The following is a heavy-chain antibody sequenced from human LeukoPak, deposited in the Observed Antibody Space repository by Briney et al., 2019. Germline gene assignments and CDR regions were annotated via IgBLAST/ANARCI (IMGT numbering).Heavy chain of an antibody. D-gene: IGHD2-2*01. CDR1: GFTFSSYA. CDR3: ARGEYKYCSSTSCYGRTFDY. J-gene: IGHJ4*02. CDR2: ISSNGGST. Sequence: GGSLRLSYAASGFTFSSYAMHWVRQAPGKGLEYVSAISSNGGSTYYANSVKGRFTISRDNSKNTLYLQMGSLRAEDMAVYYCARGEYKYCSSTSCYGRTFDYWGQGTLVTVSS. V-gene: IGHV3-64*01.